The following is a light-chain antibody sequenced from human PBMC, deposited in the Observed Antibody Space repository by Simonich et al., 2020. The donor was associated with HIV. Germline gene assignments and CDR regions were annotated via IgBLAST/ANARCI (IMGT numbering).Light chain of an antibody. J-gene: IGKJ4*01. Sequence: DIVMTQSPDSLTVSLGERATINCKSSQSVLSSSDNKNYLTWYQQKPRQPPKLLISCASTRQAGVPDRFSGSGSGTDFTLPISSLQAEDVAVYYCQHYYNSPLTFGGGTKVEIK. V-gene: IGKV4-1*01. CDR2: CAS. CDR1: QSVLSSSDNKNY. CDR3: QHYYNSPLT.